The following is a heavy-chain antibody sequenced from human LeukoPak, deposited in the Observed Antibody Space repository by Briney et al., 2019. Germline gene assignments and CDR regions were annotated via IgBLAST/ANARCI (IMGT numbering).Heavy chain of an antibody. CDR1: GFTFSNDW. Sequence: GGSLRLSCAVSGFTFSNDWMHWVRQAPGKGLLWVSRISGDGTTTNYADSVKGRFTISRDNAKNMLYLQMDSLRAEDTAVYYCAGTWSFDYWGRGTLVTVSS. CDR3: AGTWSFDY. J-gene: IGHJ4*02. V-gene: IGHV3-74*01. D-gene: IGHD2-15*01. CDR2: ISGDGTTT.